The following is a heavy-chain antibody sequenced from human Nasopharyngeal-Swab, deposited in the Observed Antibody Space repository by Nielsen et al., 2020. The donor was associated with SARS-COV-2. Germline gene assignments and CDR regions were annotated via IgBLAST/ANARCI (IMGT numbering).Heavy chain of an antibody. D-gene: IGHD1-26*01. CDR1: GGSFSGYY. V-gene: IGHV4-34*01. J-gene: IGHJ4*02. Sequence: GSLRLSCAVYGGSFSGYYWSWIRQPPGKGLEWIGEINHSGSTNYNPSLKSRVTISVDTSKNQFSLKLSSVTAADKAVYYWARGGGVWGSYYYYWGQGTLVTVSS. CDR3: ARGGGVWGSYYYY. CDR2: INHSGST.